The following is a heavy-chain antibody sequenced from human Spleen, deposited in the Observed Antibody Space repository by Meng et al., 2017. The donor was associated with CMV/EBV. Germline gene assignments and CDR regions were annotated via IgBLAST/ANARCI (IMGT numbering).Heavy chain of an antibody. V-gene: IGHV3-53*01. CDR2: IHSEGRT. CDR1: GFTVSSNY. J-gene: IGHJ6*02. Sequence: GGSLRLSCAGTGFTVSSNYLSWVRQAPGKGLEWVSLIHSEGRTYHADSVKGRFIISRDNSKNTVYLQMNNLRAEDTAVYYCARLQQQTGAFGMDVWGQGTTVTVSS. D-gene: IGHD6-13*01. CDR3: ARLQQQTGAFGMDV.